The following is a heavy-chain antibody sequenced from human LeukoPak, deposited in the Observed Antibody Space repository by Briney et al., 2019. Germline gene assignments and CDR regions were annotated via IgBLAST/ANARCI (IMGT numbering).Heavy chain of an antibody. D-gene: IGHD2-21*01. V-gene: IGHV4-59*01. CDR1: GGSISSYC. Sequence: SETLSLTCTASGGSISSYCWSWIRQPPGKGLEWVGYFYYGGSTNYNPSLKSRVTISVATSKNQFSLKLRSVTPADTAVDYCARYYCGGHCYGFDYWGQGTTVTFAS. CDR3: ARYYCGGHCYGFDY. CDR2: FYYGGST. J-gene: IGHJ6*02.